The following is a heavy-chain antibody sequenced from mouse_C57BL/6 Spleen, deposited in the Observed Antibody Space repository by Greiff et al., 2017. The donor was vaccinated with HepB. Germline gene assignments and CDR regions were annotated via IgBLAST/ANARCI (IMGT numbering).Heavy chain of an antibody. CDR1: GFSLTSYG. CDR3: ARNYYGSSYRYYYAMDY. J-gene: IGHJ4*01. D-gene: IGHD1-1*01. CDR2: IWSGGST. Sequence: VQLVESGPGLVQPSQSLSITCTVSGFSLTSYGVHWVRQSPGKGLEWLGVIWSGGSTDYNAAFISRLSISKDNSKSQVFFKMNSLQADDTAIYYCARNYYGSSYRYYYAMDYWGQGTSVTVSS. V-gene: IGHV2-2*01.